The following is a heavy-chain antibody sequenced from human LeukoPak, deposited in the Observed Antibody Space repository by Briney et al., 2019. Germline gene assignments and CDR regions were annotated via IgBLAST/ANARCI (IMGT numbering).Heavy chain of an antibody. V-gene: IGHV3-49*04. CDR2: VICKAYGGTV. J-gene: IGHJ6*02. Sequence: GWSLSLLCTLWIHTLYHYAMRWVRRSRRGAGVGGGFVICKAYGGTVEYAASVKGRFTTSRDDSKSIAYLQMNSLKTEDSALYYCTRGPIHLWLYYGMDVWGQGTTVIVSS. D-gene: IGHD5-18*01. CDR3: TRGPIHLWLYYGMDV. CDR1: IHTLYHYA.